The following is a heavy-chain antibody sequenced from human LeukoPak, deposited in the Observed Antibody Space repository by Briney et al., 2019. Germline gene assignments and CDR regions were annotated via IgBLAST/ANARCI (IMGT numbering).Heavy chain of an antibody. CDR3: AREGFTYYDFWSGYYTLDY. CDR1: GFTFSSYS. D-gene: IGHD3-3*01. Sequence: GGSLRLSCAASGFTFSSYSMNWVRQAPGKGLEWVSYISSSSSTIYYADSVKGRFTISRDNAKNSLYLQMNSLRAEDTAVYYCAREGFTYYDFWSGYYTLDYWGQGTLVTVSS. J-gene: IGHJ4*02. CDR2: ISSSSSTI. V-gene: IGHV3-48*01.